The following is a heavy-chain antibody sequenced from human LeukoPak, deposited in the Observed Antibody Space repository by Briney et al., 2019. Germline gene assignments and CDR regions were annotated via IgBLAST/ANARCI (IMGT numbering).Heavy chain of an antibody. CDR2: ISGSGGST. V-gene: IGHV3-23*01. CDR3: AKDQSPFMTTVTTIYYFDY. D-gene: IGHD4-17*01. Sequence: PGGSLRLSCAASGFTFSSYWMSWVRQAPGKGLEWVSAISGSGGSTYYADSVKGRFTISRDNSKNTLYLQMNSLRAEDTAVYYCAKDQSPFMTTVTTIYYFDYWGQGTLVTVSS. CDR1: GFTFSSYW. J-gene: IGHJ4*02.